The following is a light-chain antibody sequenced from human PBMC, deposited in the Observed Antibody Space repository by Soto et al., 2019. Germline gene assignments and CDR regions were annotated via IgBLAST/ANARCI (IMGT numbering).Light chain of an antibody. CDR3: QQYGDYNSPRYS. V-gene: IGKV3-20*01. CDR1: PSVRSHY. J-gene: IGKJ2*03. CDR2: ATS. Sequence: EIVLTQSPGTLSLSPGDRVTLSCRASPSVRSHYLTWYQQKPGQAPRLLIYATSSSATGIPDSFSGSGSGTDFTLTISRLAPDDFAMYYCQQYGDYNSPRYSFGQGTMLEI.